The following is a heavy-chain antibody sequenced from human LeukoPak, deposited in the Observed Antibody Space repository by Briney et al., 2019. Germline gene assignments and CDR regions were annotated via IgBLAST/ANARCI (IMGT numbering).Heavy chain of an antibody. J-gene: IGHJ4*02. Sequence: GGSLRLSCAASGFTFSSYSMNWVRQAPGKGLEWVSSISSSSSYIYYADSVKGRFTISRDNAKNSLHLQMNSLRAEDTAVYYCARGAHVLMVYAPFDYWGQGTLVTVSS. CDR2: ISSSSSYI. V-gene: IGHV3-21*01. CDR3: ARGAHVLMVYAPFDY. D-gene: IGHD2-8*01. CDR1: GFTFSSYS.